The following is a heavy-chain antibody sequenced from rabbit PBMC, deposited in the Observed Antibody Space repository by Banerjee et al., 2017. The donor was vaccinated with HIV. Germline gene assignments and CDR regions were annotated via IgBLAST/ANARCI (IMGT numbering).Heavy chain of an antibody. CDR2: INTISGDT. Sequence: QEQLVESGGGLVKPGASLTLTCKASGFSFSNGYVMCWVRQAPGKGLEWIACINTISGDTVYATWAKGRFTISKASWTTVTLQMTSLTAADTASYFCARRDAGYGYGALDPWGPGTLVTVS. CDR3: ARRDAGYGYGALDP. V-gene: IGHV1S45*01. D-gene: IGHD6-1*01. J-gene: IGHJ2*01. CDR1: GFSFSNGYV.